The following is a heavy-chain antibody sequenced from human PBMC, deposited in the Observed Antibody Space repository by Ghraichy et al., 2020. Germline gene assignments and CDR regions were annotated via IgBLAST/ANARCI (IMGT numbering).Heavy chain of an antibody. CDR3: ARGSGEMATIGDAFDI. V-gene: IGHV3-48*03. Sequence: GALRLSCAASGFTFSSYEMNWVRQAPGKGLEWVSYISSSGSTIYYADSVKGRFTISRDNAKNSLYLQMNSLRAEDTAVYYCARGSGEMATIGDAFDIWGQGTMVTVSS. D-gene: IGHD5-24*01. J-gene: IGHJ3*02. CDR2: ISSSGSTI. CDR1: GFTFSSYE.